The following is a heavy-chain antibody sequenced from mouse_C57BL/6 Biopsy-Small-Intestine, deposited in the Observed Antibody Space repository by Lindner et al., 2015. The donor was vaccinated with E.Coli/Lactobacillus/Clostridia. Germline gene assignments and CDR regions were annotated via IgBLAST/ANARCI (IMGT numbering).Heavy chain of an antibody. Sequence: VQLQESGPELVKPGASVKISCKASGYAFSSSWMNWVKQRPGKGLEWIGRIYPGDGDTNYNGKFKGKATLTADKSSSTAYMQLSSLTSEDSAVYLCARSRYDYAWFAYWGQGTLVTVSA. D-gene: IGHD2-4*01. CDR2: IYPGDGDT. CDR3: ARSRYDYAWFAY. V-gene: IGHV1-82*01. CDR1: GYAFSSSW. J-gene: IGHJ3*01.